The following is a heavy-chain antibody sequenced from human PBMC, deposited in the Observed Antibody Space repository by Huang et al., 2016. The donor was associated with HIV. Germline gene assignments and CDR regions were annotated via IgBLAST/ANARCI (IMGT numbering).Heavy chain of an antibody. V-gene: IGHV3-30-3*01. CDR2: ISNDGSSR. CDR1: GFSFANYA. D-gene: IGHD5-12*01. Sequence: QVQLVESGGGVVQPGRSLRLSCAAAGFSFANYAMHWVRQAPGKRLDVVTFISNDGSSRYYADSVKGRFTISRDNFKNALYLQMNRLRGDDTAVYYCTREYTVAGAFDLWGQGTMVTVSS. CDR3: TREYTVAGAFDL. J-gene: IGHJ3*01.